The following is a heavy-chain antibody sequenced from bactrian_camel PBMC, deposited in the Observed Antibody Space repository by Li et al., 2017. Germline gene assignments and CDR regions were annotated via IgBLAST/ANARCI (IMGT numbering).Heavy chain of an antibody. V-gene: IGHV3S53*01. J-gene: IGHJ4*01. Sequence: HVQLVESGGNSVQSGGSLRLSCAASEATYCMGWFRRGPGRSREGVAGIDNDGSTSYVSSVKGRFTISKDNAQSTLYLQMRSLKPEDTAMYYCAAGWGHCDLQTDFQHWGRGTRSPSP. CDR1: EATYC. D-gene: IGHD3*01. CDR2: IDNDGST. CDR3: AAGWGHCDLQTDFQH.